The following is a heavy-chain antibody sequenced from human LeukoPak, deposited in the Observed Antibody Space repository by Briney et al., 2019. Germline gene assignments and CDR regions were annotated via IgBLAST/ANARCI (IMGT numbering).Heavy chain of an antibody. D-gene: IGHD6-13*01. Sequence: GGSLRLSCAASGITFSSYGMSWVRQAPGKGLEWVSSISSTGGTTYYADSVKGRFTISRDNSKNTLYLQMNSLRAEDTAVYYCAKDLAAAADYWGQGTLVTVSS. CDR1: GITFSSYG. CDR2: ISSTGGTT. V-gene: IGHV3-23*01. J-gene: IGHJ4*02. CDR3: AKDLAAAADY.